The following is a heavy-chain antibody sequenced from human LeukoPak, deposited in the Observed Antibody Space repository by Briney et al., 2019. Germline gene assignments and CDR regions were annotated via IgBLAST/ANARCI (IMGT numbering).Heavy chain of an antibody. CDR2: IYPGDSDT. CDR3: ARQGSGYSPTYYYYMDV. J-gene: IGHJ6*03. CDR1: GYSFTSYW. Sequence: GESLQISCQGSGYSFTSYWIGWVRPMPGKGLEWMGIIYPGDSDTRYSPSFQGQVTISADKSISTAYLQWSSLKASDTAMYYCARQGSGYSPTYYYYMDVWGKGTTVTISS. D-gene: IGHD5-18*01. V-gene: IGHV5-51*01.